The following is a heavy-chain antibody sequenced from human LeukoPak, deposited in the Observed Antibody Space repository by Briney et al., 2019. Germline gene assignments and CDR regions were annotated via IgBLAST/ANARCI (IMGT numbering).Heavy chain of an antibody. D-gene: IGHD6-19*01. CDR3: ARAWYSSGWYAY. CDR1: GGSFSGYY. Sequence: SETLSLTCAVYGGSFSGYYWSWIRQPPGKGLEWIGEINHSGSTNYNPSLKRRVTISVDTSKNQFSLKLSSVTAADTAVYYCARAWYSSGWYAYWGQGTLVTVSS. J-gene: IGHJ4*02. V-gene: IGHV4-34*01. CDR2: INHSGST.